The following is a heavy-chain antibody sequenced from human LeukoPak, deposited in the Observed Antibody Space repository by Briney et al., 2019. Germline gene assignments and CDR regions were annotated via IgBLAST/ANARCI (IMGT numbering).Heavy chain of an antibody. CDR3: ARGYSYGASGFDC. CDR1: GFSFSTYN. D-gene: IGHD5-18*01. Sequence: GESLRLSCAASGFSFSTYNMNWVRQAPGKGLEWVSSISSGSTYIHYADSVKGRFTISRDNAKNSLYLQMNSLRAEDTAVYYCARGYSYGASGFDCWGQGTLVTVSS. J-gene: IGHJ4*02. V-gene: IGHV3-21*01. CDR2: ISSGSTYI.